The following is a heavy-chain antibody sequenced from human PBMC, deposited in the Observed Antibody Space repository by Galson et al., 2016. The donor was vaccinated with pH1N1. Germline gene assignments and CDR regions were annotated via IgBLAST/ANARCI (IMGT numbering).Heavy chain of an antibody. CDR2: VSYDGSNK. CDR1: GFTFSDYP. D-gene: IGHD3-3*01. J-gene: IGHJ3*02. Sequence: SLRLSCAASGFTFSDYPMHWVRQTPGKGLECVALVSYDGSNKYYADSVKGRFTISRDNSKNTLYLQLNSLRAEDTAVYYCARDPGYYGLGDPFDMWGKGTMVTVSS. V-gene: IGHV3-30-3*01. CDR3: ARDPGYYGLGDPFDM.